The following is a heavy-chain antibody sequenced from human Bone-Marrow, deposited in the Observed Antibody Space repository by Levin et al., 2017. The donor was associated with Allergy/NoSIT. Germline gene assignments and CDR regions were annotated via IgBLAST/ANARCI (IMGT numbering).Heavy chain of an antibody. V-gene: IGHV3-30*18. J-gene: IGHJ4*02. D-gene: IGHD4-17*01. CDR1: GFNLRSFG. Sequence: LSLTCAASGFNLRSFGMHWVRQAPGKGLEWVAVISYDGSNKYYVDSVKGRFTISRDNSKNTLFLQMNSLRAEDTAVYYCAKEDYGDYVLDYWGQGTLLTVDS. CDR3: AKEDYGDYVLDY. CDR2: ISYDGSNK.